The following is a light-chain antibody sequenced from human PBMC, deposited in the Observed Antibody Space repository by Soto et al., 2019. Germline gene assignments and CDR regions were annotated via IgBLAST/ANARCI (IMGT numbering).Light chain of an antibody. CDR3: SSYTSGSHYV. Sequence: QSVLTQPASVSGSPGQSITISCTGTSSDVGGYKFVSWYQQHPGKAPKFIIYDVSIRPSGVSNRFSGSKSGNTASLTISGLQAEDEAGYYCSSYTSGSHYVFGTGTKVTVL. CDR1: SSDVGGYKF. J-gene: IGLJ1*01. CDR2: DVS. V-gene: IGLV2-14*01.